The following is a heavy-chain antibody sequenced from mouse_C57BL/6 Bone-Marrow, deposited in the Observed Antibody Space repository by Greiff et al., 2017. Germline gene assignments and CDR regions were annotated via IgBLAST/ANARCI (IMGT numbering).Heavy chain of an antibody. J-gene: IGHJ1*03. CDR1: GYAFSSSW. V-gene: IGHV1-82*01. D-gene: IGHD3-1*01. CDR2: IYPGDGDT. Sequence: VQLMESGPELVKPGASVKISCKTSGYAFSSSWMNWVKQRPGKGLEWIGRIYPGDGDTNYNGKFKGKATLTADKSSSTAYMQLSRLTTEDSAVYVGAGSGDCGFWYCDVGGTGTTVTVSS. CDR3: AGSGDCGFWYCDV.